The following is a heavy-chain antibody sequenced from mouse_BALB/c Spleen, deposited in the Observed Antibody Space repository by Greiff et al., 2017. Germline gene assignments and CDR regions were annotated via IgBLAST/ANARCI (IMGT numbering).Heavy chain of an antibody. CDR3: ARWSSGYVIAY. J-gene: IGHJ3*01. Sequence: EVMLVESGGGLVQPGGSRKLSCAASGFTFSSFGMHWVRQAPEKELEWVAYISSGSSTIYYADTVKGRFTISRDNPKNTLFLQMTSLRSEDTAMYYCARWSSGYVIAYWGQGTLVTVSA. CDR1: GFTFSSFG. CDR2: ISSGSSTI. D-gene: IGHD3-1*01. V-gene: IGHV5-17*02.